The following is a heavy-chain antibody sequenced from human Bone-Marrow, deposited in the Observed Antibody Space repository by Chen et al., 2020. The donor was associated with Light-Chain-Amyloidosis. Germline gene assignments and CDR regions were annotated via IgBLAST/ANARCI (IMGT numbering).Heavy chain of an antibody. V-gene: IGHV4-39*07. J-gene: IGHJ4*02. CDR1: GDSTRSSLYY. CDR3: ARGESVYRNCNDFFYE. Sequence: QVQLQESGPGLVKPSETLSLSCTVSGDSTRSSLYYWHWIRQSTGRGLEWIGSISRTGATSYNPSLGRRVTITLDTSKHRYFVDVTSVTAADTALYYCARGESVYRNCNDFFYEWGQGTLVTVSS. CDR2: ISRTGAT. D-gene: IGHD5-18*01.